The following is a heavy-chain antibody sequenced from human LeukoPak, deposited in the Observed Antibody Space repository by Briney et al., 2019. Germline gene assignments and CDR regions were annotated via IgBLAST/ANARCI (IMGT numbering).Heavy chain of an antibody. Sequence: GGSLRLSCAASGSTFSSYWMSWVRQAPGKGLEGVANIKQDGSEKYYVDSVKGRFTISRDNAKNSLYLQMNSLRAEDTAVYYCARDQGYYDFWSGYYKPPSHYGMDVWGQGTTVTVSS. J-gene: IGHJ6*02. CDR1: GSTFSSYW. CDR3: ARDQGYYDFWSGYYKPPSHYGMDV. D-gene: IGHD3-3*01. V-gene: IGHV3-7*01. CDR2: IKQDGSEK.